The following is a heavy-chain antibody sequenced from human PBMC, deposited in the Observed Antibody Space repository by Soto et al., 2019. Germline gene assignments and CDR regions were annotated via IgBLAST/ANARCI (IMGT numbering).Heavy chain of an antibody. D-gene: IGHD3-9*01. J-gene: IGHJ4*02. CDR2: IGSKGETYAT. CDR3: SRDDSDWFFN. Sequence: EVQLVESGGGLVQPGGSLKLSCAASGFPFGASALHWVRQASGKGLEWLGRIGSKGETYATAYAASVKGRFTISRDDSKNTAYLQMNSLESEDTAVYYCSRDDSDWFFNWGRGTLVTVSS. CDR1: GFPFGASA. V-gene: IGHV3-73*02.